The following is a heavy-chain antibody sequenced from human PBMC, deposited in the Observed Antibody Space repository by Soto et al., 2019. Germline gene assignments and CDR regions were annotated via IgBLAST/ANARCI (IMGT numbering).Heavy chain of an antibody. V-gene: IGHV4-61*01. Sequence: PSETLSLTCTVSGGSVSSGSYYWSWIRQPPGKGLEWIGYIYYSGSTNYDPSLKSRVTISVDTSKNQFSLKLSSVTAADTAVYYCVGSELRFLVQGGEYYFDYWGQGTLVTVSS. D-gene: IGHD3-3*01. CDR2: IYYSGST. J-gene: IGHJ4*02. CDR3: VGSELRFLVQGGEYYFDY. CDR1: GGSVSSGSYY.